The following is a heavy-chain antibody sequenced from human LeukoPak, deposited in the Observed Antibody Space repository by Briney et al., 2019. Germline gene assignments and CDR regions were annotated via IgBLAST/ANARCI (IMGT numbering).Heavy chain of an antibody. CDR2: ISSSGSTI. J-gene: IGHJ4*02. Sequence: VGSLRLSCAASGFTFSDYYMSWIRQAPGKGLEWVSYISSSGSTIYYADSVRGRFTISRDNAKNSLYLQMNSLRAEDTAVYYCAKSDCGGDCHLLDYWGQGTPVTVSS. CDR1: GFTFSDYY. V-gene: IGHV3-11*01. CDR3: AKSDCGGDCHLLDY. D-gene: IGHD2-21*02.